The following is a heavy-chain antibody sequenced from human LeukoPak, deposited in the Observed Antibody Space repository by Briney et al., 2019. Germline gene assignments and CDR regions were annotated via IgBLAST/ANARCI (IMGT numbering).Heavy chain of an antibody. V-gene: IGHV4-31*03. J-gene: IGHJ6*02. D-gene: IGHD6-13*01. CDR2: IYYSGST. CDR1: GGSISSGGYY. Sequence: SQTLSLTCTVSGGSISSGGYYWSWIRQHPGKGLEWIGYIYYSGSTYYNPSLKSRVTISVDASKDQFSLKLSSVTAADTAVYYCARRGHSSSWYYYYGMDVWGQGTTVTVSS. CDR3: ARRGHSSSWYYYYGMDV.